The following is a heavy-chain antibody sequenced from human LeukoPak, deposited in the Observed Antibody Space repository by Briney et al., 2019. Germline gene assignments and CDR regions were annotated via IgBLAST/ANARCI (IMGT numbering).Heavy chain of an antibody. CDR2: IYYSGST. CDR1: GGSISSGGYY. Sequence: SETLSLTCTVSGGSISSGGYYWSWIRQHPGKGLEWIGYIYYSGSTYYNPSLKSRVTISVDTSKNQFSLKLSSVTAADTAVYYCARGNYSSGSYWFDPWGQGTLVTVSS. V-gene: IGHV4-31*03. J-gene: IGHJ5*02. CDR3: ARGNYSSGSYWFDP. D-gene: IGHD6-19*01.